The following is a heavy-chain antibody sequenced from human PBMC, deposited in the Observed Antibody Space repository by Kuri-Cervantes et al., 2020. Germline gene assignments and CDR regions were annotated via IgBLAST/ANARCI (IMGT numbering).Heavy chain of an antibody. J-gene: IGHJ4*02. CDR1: GYTFTGYY. CDR2: INPNSGGT. V-gene: IGHV1-2*02. Sequence: ASVKVSCKASGYTFTGYYMHWVRQAPGQGLEWMGWINPNSGGTNYAQKLQGRVTMTTDTSTSTAYMELRSLRSDDTAVYYCARDQGYDILTGYWEDYWGQGTLVTVSS. D-gene: IGHD3-9*01. CDR3: ARDQGYDILTGYWEDY.